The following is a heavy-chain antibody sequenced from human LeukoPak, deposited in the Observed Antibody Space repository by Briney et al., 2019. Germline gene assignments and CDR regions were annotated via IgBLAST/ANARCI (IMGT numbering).Heavy chain of an antibody. CDR2: IYHSGST. J-gene: IGHJ4*02. Sequence: PSETLSLTCTVSGGSISSYYWSWIRQPPGKGLEWIWYIYHSGSTDYNPSLKSRVTISVDTSKSQFSLKLTSVTAADTAVYYCATLTTVVTAYYFDYWGQGTLVTVSS. CDR3: ATLTTVVTAYYFDY. CDR1: GGSISSYY. D-gene: IGHD4-23*01. V-gene: IGHV4-4*09.